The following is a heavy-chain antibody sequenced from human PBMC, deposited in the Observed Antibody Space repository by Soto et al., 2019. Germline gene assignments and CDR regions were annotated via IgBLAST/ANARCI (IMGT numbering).Heavy chain of an antibody. J-gene: IGHJ4*02. V-gene: IGHV5-51*01. Sequence: GESLKISCKGSGYSFSSYWIGWVRQMPGKGLELMGIIYAGDSETRYSPSFQGQVSISVDKSMSTAYLQWSSLKASDTAMYYCTRHTSDRYGSEYWGQGTLVTVSS. CDR3: TRHTSDRYGSEY. CDR1: GYSFSSYW. D-gene: IGHD5-18*01. CDR2: IYAGDSET.